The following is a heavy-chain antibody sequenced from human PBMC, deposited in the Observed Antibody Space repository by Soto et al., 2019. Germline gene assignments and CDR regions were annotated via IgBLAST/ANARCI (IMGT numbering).Heavy chain of an antibody. CDR2: IITGNGDT. V-gene: IGHV1-3*04. CDR3: GRENVAEPRYYCDY. CDR1: GYTFTNYV. D-gene: IGHD2-2*01. J-gene: IGHJ4*02. Sequence: ASVKVSCKASGYTFTNYVIQWVRQAPGQSLEWMGWIITGNGDTKYSQKFQDRITITSDTSASTAYMELSSLTSKDTAVYYCGRENVAEPRYYCDYWGQGTLVTVSS.